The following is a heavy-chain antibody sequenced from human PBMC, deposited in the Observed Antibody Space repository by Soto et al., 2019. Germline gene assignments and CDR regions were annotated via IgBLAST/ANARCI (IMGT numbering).Heavy chain of an antibody. CDR1: GGYISSHY. J-gene: IGHJ2*01. CDR2: VYHSGKT. D-gene: IGHD1-26*01. Sequence: QVQLQESGPGLVKPSETLSLTCTVSGGYISSHYWSWIRQPPGKGLEWIGYVYHSGKTDSNPSLKSRVTISMDTSKNQISLRLTSVTAADTAVYYCARPRGTTPAVWYFDLWGRGTLVTVSS. CDR3: ARPRGTTPAVWYFDL. V-gene: IGHV4-59*08.